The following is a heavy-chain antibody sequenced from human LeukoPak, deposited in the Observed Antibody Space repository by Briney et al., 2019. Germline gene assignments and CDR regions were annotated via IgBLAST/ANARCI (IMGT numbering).Heavy chain of an antibody. CDR3: AVYCSSTSCYRTIDY. CDR1: GGAISSGDYY. CDR2: IYYSGST. D-gene: IGHD2-2*02. Sequence: SQTLSLTCTVSGGAISSGDYYWSWIRQHPGKGLEWIGYIYYSGSTYYNPSLKSRVTISVDTSKNQFSLKLSSVTAADTAVYYCAVYCSSTSCYRTIDYWGQGTLVTVSS. J-gene: IGHJ4*02. V-gene: IGHV4-31*03.